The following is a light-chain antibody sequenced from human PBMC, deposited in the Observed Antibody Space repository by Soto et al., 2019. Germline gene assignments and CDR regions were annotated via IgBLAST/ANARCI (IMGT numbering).Light chain of an antibody. CDR2: EDT. CDR3: CSYASGNTHV. CDR1: SSDVGSYNL. Sequence: QSVLAQPASVSGSPGQSTTISCTGTSSDVGSYNLVSWYQQHPGEAPKLMIYEDTKRPSGVSYRFSASKSGNTASLTISGLQAEDEADYYCCSYASGNTHVFGAGTKAPS. V-gene: IGLV2-23*01. J-gene: IGLJ1*01.